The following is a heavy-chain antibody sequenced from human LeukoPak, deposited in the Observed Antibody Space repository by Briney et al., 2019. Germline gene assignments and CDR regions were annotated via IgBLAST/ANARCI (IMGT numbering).Heavy chain of an antibody. V-gene: IGHV5-51*01. CDR1: GYRFTTYW. J-gene: IGHJ4*02. CDR2: IYPGESDI. Sequence: GESLKISCKGSGYRFTTYWIGWVRQLPGKGLEYMGIIYPGESDIRYSPSFQGQVTISADKSISTAYLQWNSLKASDTAMYYCARRYYYDSRSFDYWGQGTLVTVSS. CDR3: ARRYYYDSRSFDY. D-gene: IGHD3-22*01.